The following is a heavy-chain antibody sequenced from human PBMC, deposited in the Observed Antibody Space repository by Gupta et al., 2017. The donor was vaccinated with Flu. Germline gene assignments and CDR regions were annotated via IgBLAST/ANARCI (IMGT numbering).Heavy chain of an antibody. CDR2: IYTSGST. D-gene: IGHD5-18*01. CDR3: ARDSTSYGPAFDI. CDR1: GGSISSGSYY. Sequence: QVQLQESGPGLVKPSQTLSLTCTVSGGSISSGSYYWSWIRQPAGKGLEWIGRIYTSGSTNYNPSLKSRVTISVDTSKNQFSLKLSSVTAADTAVYYCARDSTSYGPAFDIWGQGTMVTVSS. J-gene: IGHJ3*02. V-gene: IGHV4-61*02.